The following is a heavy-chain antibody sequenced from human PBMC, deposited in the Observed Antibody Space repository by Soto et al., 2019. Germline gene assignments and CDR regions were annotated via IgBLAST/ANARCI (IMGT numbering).Heavy chain of an antibody. CDR2: IVNDGSEQ. Sequence: QVQLVESGGGVVRPGRSLRLSCEATGFSFNTHGMHWVRQAPGKGLEWVAVIVNDGSEQAYSDSVKGRFTISRDNSKNTLYLQMNNVRAAVSAVYYCASDDIYADHGLDHWGQGLLVTVSS. CDR3: ASDDIYADHGLDH. V-gene: IGHV3-33*01. CDR1: GFSFNTHG. J-gene: IGHJ4*02. D-gene: IGHD4-17*01.